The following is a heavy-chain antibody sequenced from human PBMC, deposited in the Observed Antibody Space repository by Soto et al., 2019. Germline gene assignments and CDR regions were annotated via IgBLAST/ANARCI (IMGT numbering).Heavy chain of an antibody. Sequence: ASVKVSCKASGYTFTTYYMHWVRQAPGQGLEWMGIINPSGGSTSYAQKFQGRVTMTRDTSTSTVYMELSSLRSEDTAVYYCATVYGSGTYWDEFDILGQGTMVTISS. CDR2: INPSGGST. V-gene: IGHV1-46*01. CDR1: GYTFTTYY. J-gene: IGHJ3*02. D-gene: IGHD3-10*01. CDR3: ATVYGSGTYWDEFDI.